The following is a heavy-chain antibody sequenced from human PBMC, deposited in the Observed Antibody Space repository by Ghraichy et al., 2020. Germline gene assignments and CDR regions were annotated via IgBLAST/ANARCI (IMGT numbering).Heavy chain of an antibody. CDR2: ISGSGGST. J-gene: IGHJ4*02. Sequence: GGSLRLSCAASGYTFSSYAMSWVRQAPGKGLEWVSAISGSGGSTYYADSVKGRFTISRDNSKNTLYLQMNSLRAEDTAVYYCAKDGRFLGSPHDYWGQGTLVTVSS. CDR3: AKDGRFLGSPHDY. D-gene: IGHD3-3*01. V-gene: IGHV3-23*01. CDR1: GYTFSSYA.